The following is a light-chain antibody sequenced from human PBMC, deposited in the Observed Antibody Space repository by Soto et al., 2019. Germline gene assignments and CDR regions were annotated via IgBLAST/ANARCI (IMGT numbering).Light chain of an antibody. Sequence: EIVLTQSPATLSLSPGERATLSCRASQSVISYLAWYQQKPGQAPSLLIYDASNRATGIPARFSGSGSGTDFTLTISSLEPEDFAVYYCQQRSNWPPLTFGGGTKVDIK. CDR1: QSVISY. CDR2: DAS. CDR3: QQRSNWPPLT. J-gene: IGKJ4*01. V-gene: IGKV3-11*01.